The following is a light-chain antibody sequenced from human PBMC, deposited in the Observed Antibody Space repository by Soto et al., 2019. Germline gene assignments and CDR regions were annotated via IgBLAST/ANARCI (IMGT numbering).Light chain of an antibody. Sequence: EIVLTQSPGTLSLSPGERATLSCRASHSVSSSYLAWYQQKPGQAPRLLIYGASSRATGIPDRFSGSGSGTDFTITISRLEPEDFAVYYCRQYGSSPPITFGQGTRLEIK. CDR3: RQYGSSPPIT. J-gene: IGKJ5*01. CDR2: GAS. CDR1: HSVSSSY. V-gene: IGKV3-20*01.